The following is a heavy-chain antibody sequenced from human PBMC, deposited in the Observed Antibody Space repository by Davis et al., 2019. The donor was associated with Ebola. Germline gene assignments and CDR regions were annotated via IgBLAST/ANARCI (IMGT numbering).Heavy chain of an antibody. CDR2: VHYTGAT. CDR3: ARLGSYGQYHYFDS. V-gene: IGHV4-34*11. CDR1: GGSFSAYY. Sequence: MPSETLSLTCAVYGGSFSAYYWSWIRQPPGKGLEWIGYVHYTGATHYNAPLKSRVTISVDTSNNQFSLILSSVTAADTAVYYCARLGSYGQYHYFDSWGQGTLVTVSS. J-gene: IGHJ4*02. D-gene: IGHD3-10*01.